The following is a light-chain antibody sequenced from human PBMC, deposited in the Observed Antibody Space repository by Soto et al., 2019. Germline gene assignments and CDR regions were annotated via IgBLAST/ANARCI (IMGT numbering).Light chain of an antibody. CDR3: QHYNSYSEA. CDR2: KAS. CDR1: QTISSW. V-gene: IGKV1-5*03. J-gene: IGKJ1*01. Sequence: DIQMTQSPSTLSGSVGDRVTITCRASQTISSWLAWYQQKPGKAPKLLIYKASTLKSGVPSRFSASGSGTEFTLTISSLQPDDFATYYCQHYNSYSEAFGEGPKVELK.